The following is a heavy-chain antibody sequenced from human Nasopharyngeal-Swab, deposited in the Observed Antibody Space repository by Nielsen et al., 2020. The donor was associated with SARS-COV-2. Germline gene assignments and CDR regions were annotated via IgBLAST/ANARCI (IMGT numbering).Heavy chain of an antibody. CDR2: ISSSGSTI. CDR1: GFTFSDYY. V-gene: IGHV3-11*04. CDR3: ARGREGKDYYGMDV. Sequence: GESLKISCAASGFTFSDYYMSWIRQAPGKGLEWVSYISSSGSTIYYADSVKGRFTISRDNAKNSLYLQMNSLRAEDTAVYYCARGREGKDYYGMDVWGQGTTVTVSS. J-gene: IGHJ6*02.